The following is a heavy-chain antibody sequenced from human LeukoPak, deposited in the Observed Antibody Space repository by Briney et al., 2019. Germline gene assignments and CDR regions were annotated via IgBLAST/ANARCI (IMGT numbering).Heavy chain of an antibody. J-gene: IGHJ4*02. CDR3: ARGPPNWGYDY. Sequence: ASVKVSCKASGYTFTSYDFNWVRQATGQRPEWMGWMSPNSGDTGYAQKFQDRVTMTRNTSISTAYIELSSLRSDDTAVYYCARGPPNWGYDYWGPGTLVTVSS. CDR1: GYTFTSYD. CDR2: MSPNSGDT. V-gene: IGHV1-8*01. D-gene: IGHD7-27*01.